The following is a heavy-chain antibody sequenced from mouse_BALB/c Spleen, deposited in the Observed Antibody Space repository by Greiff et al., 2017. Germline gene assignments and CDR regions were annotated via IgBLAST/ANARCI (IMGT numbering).Heavy chain of an antibody. Sequence: QVQLQQPGAELVRPGASVKLSCKASGYTFTSYWMNWVKQRPGQGLEWIGEILPGSGSTNYNEKFKGKATFTADTSSNTAYMQLSSLTSEDSAVYYCARDYYGSSHAMDYWGQGTSVTVSS. CDR2: ILPGSGST. CDR1: GYTFTSYW. V-gene: IGHV1-55*01. J-gene: IGHJ4*01. CDR3: ARDYYGSSHAMDY. D-gene: IGHD1-1*01.